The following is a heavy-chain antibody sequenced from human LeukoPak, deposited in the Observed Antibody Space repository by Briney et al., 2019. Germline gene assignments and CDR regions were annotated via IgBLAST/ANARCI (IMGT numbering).Heavy chain of an antibody. J-gene: IGHJ4*02. CDR1: GFTFSNYW. CDR3: TRDPGTIPPGDY. Sequence: GGSLRLSCATSGFTFSNYWMIWVRQAPGKGLEWVSNIKQDGSEKYYVDSVRGRFTISRDNAKNSLYLQMNSLRAEDTAMYYCTRDPGTIPPGDYWGQGTLVTVSS. CDR2: IKQDGSEK. D-gene: IGHD2-21*01. V-gene: IGHV3-7*01.